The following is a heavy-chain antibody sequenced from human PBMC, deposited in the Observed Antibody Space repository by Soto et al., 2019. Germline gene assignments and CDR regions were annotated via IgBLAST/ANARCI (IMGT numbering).Heavy chain of an antibody. CDR2: TYYRSKWYN. CDR1: GDSVSSNSAA. V-gene: IGHV6-1*01. D-gene: IGHD3-10*01. Sequence: SQTLSXTCAISGDSVSSNSAAWNWIRQSPSRGLEWLGRTYYRSKWYNDYAVSVKSRITINPDTSKNQFSLQLNSVTPEDTAVYYCAREVYYGSGSYRKGNYYYYYMDVWGKGTTVTVSS. CDR3: AREVYYGSGSYRKGNYYYYYMDV. J-gene: IGHJ6*03.